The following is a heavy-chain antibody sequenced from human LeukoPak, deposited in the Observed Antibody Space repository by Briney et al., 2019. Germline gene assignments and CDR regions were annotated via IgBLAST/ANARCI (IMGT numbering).Heavy chain of an antibody. Sequence: SETLSLTCTVSGASISSGSYYWSWIRQPAGKGLEWIGRIYSSGIINFNPSLKSRVTISVDTSKNQFSLKLSSVTAADTAVYYCARDRGSSVVAFWFDPWGPGTLVTVSS. J-gene: IGHJ5*02. V-gene: IGHV4-61*02. D-gene: IGHD6-6*01. CDR1: GASISSGSYY. CDR3: ARDRGSSVVAFWFDP. CDR2: IYSSGII.